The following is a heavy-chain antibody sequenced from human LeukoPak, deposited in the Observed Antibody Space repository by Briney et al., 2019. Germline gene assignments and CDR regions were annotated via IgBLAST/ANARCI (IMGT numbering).Heavy chain of an antibody. CDR3: ARDLSYSSGWYTVTRLVDY. CDR1: GYTFTSYG. CDR2: ISAYNGNT. V-gene: IGHV1-18*01. Sequence: ASVTVSCTASGYTFTSYGISWVRQAPGQGLEWMGWISAYNGNTNYAQKLQGRVTMTTDTSTSTAYMELRSLRSDDTAVYYCARDLSYSSGWYTVTRLVDYWGQGTLVTVSS. J-gene: IGHJ4*02. D-gene: IGHD6-19*01.